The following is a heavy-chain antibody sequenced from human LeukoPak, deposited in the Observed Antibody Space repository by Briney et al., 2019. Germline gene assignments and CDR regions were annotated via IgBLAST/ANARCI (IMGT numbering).Heavy chain of an antibody. CDR3: ASLIGGSSGDY. J-gene: IGHJ4*02. D-gene: IGHD4-23*01. CDR2: ISSSGSAL. V-gene: IGHV3-48*03. Sequence: GGSLRLSCAASGFTFRSYEMNWVRQAPGKRLEWVSYISSSGSALYYADSVKGRFTISRDNAKNSLYLQMNSLRAEDTAVYYCASLIGGSSGDYWGQGTLVTVSS. CDR1: GFTFRSYE.